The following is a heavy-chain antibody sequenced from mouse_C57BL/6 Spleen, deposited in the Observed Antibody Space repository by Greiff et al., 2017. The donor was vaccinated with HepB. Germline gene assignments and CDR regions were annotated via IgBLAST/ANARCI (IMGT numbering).Heavy chain of an antibody. CDR1: GYAFTIYL. CDR2: INPGSGGT. V-gene: IGHV1-54*01. CDR3: AQGGDYCGSIRFAY. D-gene: IGHD1-1*01. J-gene: IGHJ3*01. Sequence: QVQLKQSGAELVRPGTSVKVSCKASGYAFTIYLIEWVKQRPGQGLEWIGVINPGSGGTNYNEKFKGKATLTADKSSSTAYMQLSSLTTEDSAVYFCAQGGDYCGSIRFAYWGQGTLVTVSA.